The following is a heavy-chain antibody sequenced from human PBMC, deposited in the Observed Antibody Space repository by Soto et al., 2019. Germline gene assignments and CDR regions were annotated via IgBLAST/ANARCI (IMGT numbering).Heavy chain of an antibody. CDR1: GFTFRDFA. CDR2: IGGLVSTA. D-gene: IGHD3-16*01. J-gene: IGHJ3*02. Sequence: GWSLRLSCAASGFTFRDFAMSWVRQSPGRGLEWVSTIGGLVSTAFYADSVRGRFTISRDNSNNILYLQMNSLRVEDTAVYYCAKDSRLSDFGLLIHDFDIWAPGTTVTLSS. V-gene: IGHV3-23*01. CDR3: AKDSRLSDFGLLIHDFDI.